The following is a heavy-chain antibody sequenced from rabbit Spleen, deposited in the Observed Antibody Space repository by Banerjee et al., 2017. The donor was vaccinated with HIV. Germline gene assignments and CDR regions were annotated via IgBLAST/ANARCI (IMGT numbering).Heavy chain of an antibody. Sequence: QSLEESGGDLVKPGASLTLTCTASGFSFSTSYYMCWVRQAPGKGLESIACIYADSSGSTYYASWAKGRFTISKTSSTTVTLQMTSLTAADTATYFCARDTGSSFSSYGMDLWGPGTLVTVS. CDR2: IYADSSGST. D-gene: IGHD8-1*01. CDR3: ARDTGSSFSSYGMDL. V-gene: IGHV1S40*01. CDR1: GFSFSTSYY. J-gene: IGHJ6*01.